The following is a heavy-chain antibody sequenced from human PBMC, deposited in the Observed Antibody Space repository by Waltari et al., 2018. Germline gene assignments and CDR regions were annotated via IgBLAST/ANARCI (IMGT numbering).Heavy chain of an antibody. D-gene: IGHD2-8*01. J-gene: IGHJ5*02. V-gene: IGHV4-34*01. CDR3: ARRGTNYAGRKFDP. CDR1: GGAFSGHY. CDR2: INHSGSA. Sequence: QVQLQQWGAGLLKPSETLSLTCAVHGGAFSGHYWSWIRQPPGKGLEWIGEINHSGSANYNPSLESRVTISADTPKKQFSLRLSSVTAADTAVYYCARRGTNYAGRKFDPWGQGTLVTVSS.